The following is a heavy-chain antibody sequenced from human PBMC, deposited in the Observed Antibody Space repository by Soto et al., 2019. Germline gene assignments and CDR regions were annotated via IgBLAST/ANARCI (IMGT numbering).Heavy chain of an antibody. J-gene: IGHJ4*02. Sequence: XSVKVSCQASVYSFTCYYMHWVLQAPGQGLEWMGWINPNSGGTNYAQKFQGWVTMTRATAISTAYMELGRLRADDTAVYYGARPSASGWYYFDYWGQGSLVTVSS. D-gene: IGHD6-19*01. V-gene: IGHV1-2*04. CDR1: VYSFTCYY. CDR2: INPNSGGT. CDR3: ARPSASGWYYFDY.